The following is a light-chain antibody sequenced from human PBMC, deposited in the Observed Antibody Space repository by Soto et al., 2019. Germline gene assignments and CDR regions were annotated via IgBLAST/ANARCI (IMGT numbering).Light chain of an antibody. J-gene: IGKJ1*01. V-gene: IGKV1-5*03. CDR2: KAS. CDR1: QFISSW. Sequence: DIQMTQSPSTLSASVGDRVTISCRARQFISSWLAWYQQKPGKAPKVLIYKASTLQSGVPSRFSGSGSGTEFTLTISSLQPDDFATYYCQHYITYSRTFGQGTRVEIK. CDR3: QHYITYSRT.